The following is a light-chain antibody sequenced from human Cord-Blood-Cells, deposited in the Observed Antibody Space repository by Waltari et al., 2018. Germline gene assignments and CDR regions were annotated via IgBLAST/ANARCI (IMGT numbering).Light chain of an antibody. V-gene: IGLV3-25*03. CDR3: QSADSSGTYVV. CDR1: ALPKPS. Sequence: SYELTQPPSVSVSPGQTARNTSPGDALPKPSAYWYQQKPGQAPVLVIYKDSERPSGIPERFAGSSSGTTVTLTISGVQAEDEADYYCQSADSSGTYVVFGGGTKLTVL. CDR2: KDS. J-gene: IGLJ2*01.